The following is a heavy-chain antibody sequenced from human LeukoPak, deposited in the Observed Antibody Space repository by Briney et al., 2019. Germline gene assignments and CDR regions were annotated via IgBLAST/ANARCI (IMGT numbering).Heavy chain of an antibody. V-gene: IGHV1-69*13. Sequence: SVKVSCKASGGTFSSYAISWVRQAPGQGLEWMGGIIPIFGTANYAQKFQGRVTITADEPTSTAYMELSSLRSEDTAVYYCARDPSSSGWGIYNWFDPWGQGTLVTVSS. CDR1: GGTFSSYA. D-gene: IGHD6-19*01. J-gene: IGHJ5*02. CDR2: IIPIFGTA. CDR3: ARDPSSSGWGIYNWFDP.